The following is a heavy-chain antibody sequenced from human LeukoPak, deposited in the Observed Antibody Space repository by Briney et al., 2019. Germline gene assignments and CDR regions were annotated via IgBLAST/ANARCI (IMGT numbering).Heavy chain of an antibody. Sequence: SETLSLTCTVSGGSISSYYWSWIRQPPGKGLEWIGYIYYSGSTNYNPSLKSRVTISVDTSKNQFSLKLSSVTAADTAVYYCARTNLRQLALDYWGQGTLVTVSS. V-gene: IGHV4-59*08. CDR2: IYYSGST. D-gene: IGHD6-6*01. J-gene: IGHJ4*02. CDR1: GGSISSYY. CDR3: ARTNLRQLALDY.